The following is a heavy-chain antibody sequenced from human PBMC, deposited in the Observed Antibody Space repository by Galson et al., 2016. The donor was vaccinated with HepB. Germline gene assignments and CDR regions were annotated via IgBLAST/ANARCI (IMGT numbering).Heavy chain of an antibody. V-gene: IGHV3-7*01. J-gene: IGHJ4*02. CDR2: LNKDGSEK. Sequence: SLRLSCAASGFMFSSYWMRWVRQAPGKGLEWEANLNKDGSEKYYMDSVKGRFTISRDNAKNALYLQMNSLRAEDTAVYYCARTIVAVPGANDYFDYWGQGTLVTVSS. CDR1: GFMFSSYW. D-gene: IGHD2-2*01. CDR3: ARTIVAVPGANDYFDY.